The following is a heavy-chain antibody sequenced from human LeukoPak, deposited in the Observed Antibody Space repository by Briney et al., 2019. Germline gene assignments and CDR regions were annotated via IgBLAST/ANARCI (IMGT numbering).Heavy chain of an antibody. D-gene: IGHD1-1*01. Sequence: PSETLSLTCAVYGGSFSTYYWSWIRQSPGKGLEWIAEINHRGDANYNPSVKSRVTISVDTSKNQFSLKITSLTAAVTAVYYCARGPTISETVYFDYWGQGTLVTVS. J-gene: IGHJ4*02. CDR1: GGSFSTYY. V-gene: IGHV4-34*01. CDR2: INHRGDA. CDR3: ARGPTISETVYFDY.